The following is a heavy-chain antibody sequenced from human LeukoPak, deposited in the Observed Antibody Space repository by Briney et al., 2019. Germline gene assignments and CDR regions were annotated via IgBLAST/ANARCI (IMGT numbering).Heavy chain of an antibody. CDR2: IYYSGST. V-gene: IGHV4-39*07. D-gene: IGHD2-2*01. Sequence: SETLSLTCTVSGGSISSSSYYWGWIRQPPGKGLEWIGSIYYSGSTNYNPSLKSRVTISVDKSKNQFSLKLSSVTAADTAVYYCAMYQLPNNKINDYWGQGTLVTVSS. J-gene: IGHJ4*02. CDR3: AMYQLPNNKINDY. CDR1: GGSISSSSYY.